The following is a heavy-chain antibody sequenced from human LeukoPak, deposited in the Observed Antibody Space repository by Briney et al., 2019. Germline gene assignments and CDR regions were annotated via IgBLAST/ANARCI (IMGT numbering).Heavy chain of an antibody. D-gene: IGHD4-17*01. V-gene: IGHV4-61*01. J-gene: IGHJ4*02. CDR3: ASAGDYGDYIGY. CDR1: GGSVSSGSYY. CDR2: INYSGST. Sequence: SETLSLTCTVSGGSVSSGSYYWSWIRQPPGKGLEWIGYINYSGSTNYNPSLKSRVTISVDTSKNQFSLKLSSVTAADTAVYYCASAGDYGDYIGYWGQGTLVTVSS.